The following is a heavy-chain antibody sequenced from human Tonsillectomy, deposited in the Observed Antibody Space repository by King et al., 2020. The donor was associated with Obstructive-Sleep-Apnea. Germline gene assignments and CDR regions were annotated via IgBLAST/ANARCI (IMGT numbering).Heavy chain of an antibody. CDR2: IFYNGST. CDR3: ARGSDEL. CDR1: GGSISSSDFY. Sequence: QLQESGPGLVKPSQTLSLTCTVSGGSISSSDFYWSWIRQPPGKGLEWVGCIFYNGSTSYNPSLKRRVAISVGTSKKEFALKLRSATAADTAVHYCARGSDELWGRGTLVTVSS. J-gene: IGHJ2*01. V-gene: IGHV4-30-4*01.